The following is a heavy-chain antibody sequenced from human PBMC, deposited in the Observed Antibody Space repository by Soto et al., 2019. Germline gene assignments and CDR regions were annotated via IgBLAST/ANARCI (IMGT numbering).Heavy chain of an antibody. V-gene: IGHV3-7*01. Sequence: EVQLVESGGDLVQPGGSLRLSCAASGFTFSGNWMNWVRQAPGKGLEWVANIKQDGGEKYYADSVKGRFTISRDYAKNSLYLQMNFLRVDDTAIYFCAREWTTYNFDYWGRGTPVTVSS. CDR2: IKQDGGEK. D-gene: IGHD1-1*01. CDR3: AREWTTYNFDY. J-gene: IGHJ4*02. CDR1: GFTFSGNW.